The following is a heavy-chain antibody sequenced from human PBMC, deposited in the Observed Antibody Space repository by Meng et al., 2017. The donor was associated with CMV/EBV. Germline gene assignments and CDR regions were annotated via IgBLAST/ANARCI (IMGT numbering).Heavy chain of an antibody. J-gene: IGHJ5*02. V-gene: IGHV1-69*05. CDR3: ARDSGFWSGYWFWSETLTRSRTQPPDP. Sequence: RQAPGKGLEWMGGIIPIFGTANYAQKFQGRVTITTDESTSTAYMELSSLRSEDTAVYYCARDSGFWSGYWFWSETLTRSRTQPPDPWGQGTLVTVSS. CDR2: IIPIFGTA. D-gene: IGHD3-3*01.